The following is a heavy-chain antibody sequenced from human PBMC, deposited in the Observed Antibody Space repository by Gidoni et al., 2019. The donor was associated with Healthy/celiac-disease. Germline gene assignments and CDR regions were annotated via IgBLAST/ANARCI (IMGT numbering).Heavy chain of an antibody. CDR2: INAGNGNT. CDR3: ASLGYCSSNSCSFVRPDIENRVDY. Sequence: QVQLLQSGAELKKPGASVTVSCNASGYTFTSYAMHWLRPAPGQRLEWMGWINAGNGNTKYSQKCQGRVTITRDTSASTAYMELSSMRSEDTAVDYWASLGYCSSNSCSFVRPDIENRVDYWGQGTLVTVSS. CDR1: GYTFTSYA. D-gene: IGHD2-2*01. J-gene: IGHJ4*02. V-gene: IGHV1-3*01.